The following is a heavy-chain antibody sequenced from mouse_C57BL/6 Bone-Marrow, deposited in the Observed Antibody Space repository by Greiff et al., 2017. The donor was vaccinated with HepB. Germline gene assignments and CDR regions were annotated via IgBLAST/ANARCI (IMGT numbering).Heavy chain of an antibody. V-gene: IGHV3-6*01. CDR2: ISYDGSN. CDR1: GYSITSGYY. CDR3: ARSYDYDRAWFAY. D-gene: IGHD2-4*01. Sequence: DVQLQESGPGLVKPSQSLSLTCSVTGYSITSGYYWNWIRQFPGNKLEWMGYISYDGSNNYNPSLKNRISITRDTSKNQFFLKLNSVTTEDTATYYCARSYDYDRAWFAYWGQGTLVTVSA. J-gene: IGHJ3*01.